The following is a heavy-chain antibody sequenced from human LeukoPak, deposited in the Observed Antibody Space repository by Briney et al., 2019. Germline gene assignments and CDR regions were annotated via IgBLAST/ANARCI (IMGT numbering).Heavy chain of an antibody. CDR1: GGSISSGGYY. D-gene: IGHD6-13*01. J-gene: IGHJ5*02. CDR3: ARTIAAAAAINWFDP. CDR2: IYYSGST. V-gene: IGHV4-31*03. Sequence: TLSLTCTVSGGSISSGGYYWSWIRQHPGKGREWIGDIYYSGSTYYNPSLKSRVTISVDTSKNQFSLKLSSVTAADTAVYYCARTIAAAAAINWFDPWGQGTLVTVSS.